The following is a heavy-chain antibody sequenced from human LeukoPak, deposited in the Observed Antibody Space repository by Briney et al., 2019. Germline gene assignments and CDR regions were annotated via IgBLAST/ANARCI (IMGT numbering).Heavy chain of an antibody. J-gene: IGHJ5*02. CDR1: GYTFTSYD. CDR2: MNPNSGNT. CDR3: ARGRSGNRRGNWFDP. D-gene: IGHD1-26*01. Sequence: ASVKVSCKASGYTFTSYDINWERQATGQGLEWMGWMNPNSGNTGYAQKFQGRVTITRNTSISTAYMELSSLRSEDTAVYYCARGRSGNRRGNWFDPWGQATLVTVSS. V-gene: IGHV1-8*03.